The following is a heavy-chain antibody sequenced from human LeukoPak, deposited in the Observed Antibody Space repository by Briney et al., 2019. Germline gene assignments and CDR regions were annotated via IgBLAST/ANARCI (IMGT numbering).Heavy chain of an antibody. CDR3: ARAKRNGFDI. Sequence: GGSLRLSCAGSGFTFRSYSMNWVRQAPGKGLEWVSYISRSSSIIYYADSVKGRFTISRDNAKNSLFLQMNSLRAEDTAVYYCARAKRNGFDIWGQGTMVTVSS. V-gene: IGHV3-48*01. CDR2: ISRSSSII. J-gene: IGHJ3*02. CDR1: GFTFRSYS.